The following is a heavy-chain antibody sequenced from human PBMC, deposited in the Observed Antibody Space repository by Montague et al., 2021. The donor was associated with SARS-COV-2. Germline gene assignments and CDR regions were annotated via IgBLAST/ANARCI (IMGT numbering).Heavy chain of an antibody. CDR3: ARDPVSITMLVVVLYGMDV. CDR1: FFTFLLYN. D-gene: IGHD3-22*01. V-gene: IGHV3-48*02. J-gene: IGHJ6*04. Sequence: SLLLSFSSSFFTFLLYNLNFFLHSPCHWLYFISYISSSSSTIYYASSFKGLFTISLSNAKNSLYLQMNSLRDDDTAVYYCARDPVSITMLVVVLYGMDVWGKGTKDNV. CDR2: ISSSSSTI.